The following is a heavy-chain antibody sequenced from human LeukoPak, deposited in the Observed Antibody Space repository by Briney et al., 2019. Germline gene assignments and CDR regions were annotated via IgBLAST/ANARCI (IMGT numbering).Heavy chain of an antibody. CDR1: GFTFSNYV. V-gene: IGHV3-74*01. J-gene: IGHJ4*02. CDR2: INSDGSGT. D-gene: IGHD3-22*01. CDR3: ARTAYDSSAYYDY. Sequence: PGGSLRLSCAASGFTFSNYVMSWVRQAPGKGLVWVSRINSDGSGTTYADSVKGRFTISRDNAKNTLYLQMNSLRAEDTAVYYCARTAYDSSAYYDYWGQGILVTVSS.